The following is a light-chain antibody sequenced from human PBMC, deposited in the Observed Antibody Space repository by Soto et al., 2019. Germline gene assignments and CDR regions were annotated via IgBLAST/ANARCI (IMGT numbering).Light chain of an antibody. CDR1: SSNIGSI. CDR2: SNN. J-gene: IGLJ3*02. CDR3: AVWDDSLNGWV. V-gene: IGLV1-44*01. Sequence: QSVLTQPPSASGTPGQRVTISCSGSSSNIGSIVNWYQQFPGTAPKLLIYSNNQRPSGVPDRFSGSKSGTSASLAISGLQSEDEADYYCAVWDDSLNGWVFGGGTKLTVL.